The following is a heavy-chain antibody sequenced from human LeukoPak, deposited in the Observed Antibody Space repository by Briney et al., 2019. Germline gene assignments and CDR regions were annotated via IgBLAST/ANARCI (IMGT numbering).Heavy chain of an antibody. D-gene: IGHD3-9*01. J-gene: IGHJ4*02. V-gene: IGHV4-38-2*01. Sequence: SETLSLTYAVSGYSISSGYYWGWIRQPPGKGLEWIGSIYYSGSTYYNPSLKSRVTISVDTSKNQFSLKLSSVTAADTAVYYCARHKPTYFDWLFLFDYWGQGTLVTVSS. CDR2: IYYSGST. CDR3: ARHKPTYFDWLFLFDY. CDR1: GYSISSGYY.